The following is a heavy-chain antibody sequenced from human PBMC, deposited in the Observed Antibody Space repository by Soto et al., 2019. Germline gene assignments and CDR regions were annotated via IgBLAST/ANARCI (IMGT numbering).Heavy chain of an antibody. J-gene: IGHJ4*02. V-gene: IGHV4-39*01. CDR1: GGSISSSSYY. D-gene: IGHD1-26*01. CDR3: ARPSREVGAIVY. CDR2: IYYSGST. Sequence: PSETLSLTCTVSGGSISSSSYYWGWIRQPPGKGLEWIGSIYYSGSTYYNPSLKSRVTISVDTSKNQFSLKLSSVTAADTAVYYCARPSREVGAIVYWGQGTLVTVSS.